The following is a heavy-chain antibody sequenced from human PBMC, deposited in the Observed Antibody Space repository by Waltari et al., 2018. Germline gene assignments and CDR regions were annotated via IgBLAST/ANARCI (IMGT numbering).Heavy chain of an antibody. V-gene: IGHV1-46*01. Sequence: QVQLVQSGAEVKKPGASVKVSCKASGYTFTSYYMHWVRQAPGQGLVWMGIFNPSGGSTSSAQKFHGRVTMTRDTSTSTVYMELSSLRSEDTAVYYCARGGHIVVVPAAMLSFDYWGQGTLVTVSS. CDR2: FNPSGGST. D-gene: IGHD2-2*01. CDR3: ARGGHIVVVPAAMLSFDY. CDR1: GYTFTSYY. J-gene: IGHJ4*02.